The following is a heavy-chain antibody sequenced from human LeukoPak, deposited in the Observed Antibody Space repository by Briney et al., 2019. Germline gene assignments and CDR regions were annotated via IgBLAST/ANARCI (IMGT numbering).Heavy chain of an antibody. Sequence: SVKVSCKASGGTFSSYAISWVRQAPGQGLEWMGGIIPIFGTANYAQKFQGRVTITADESTSTAYMELSSLRSEDTAVYYCTRSTYYYDSSGYGTPWFDPWGQGTLVTVSS. J-gene: IGHJ5*02. CDR2: IIPIFGTA. CDR1: GGTFSSYA. D-gene: IGHD3-22*01. CDR3: TRSTYYYDSSGYGTPWFDP. V-gene: IGHV1-69*13.